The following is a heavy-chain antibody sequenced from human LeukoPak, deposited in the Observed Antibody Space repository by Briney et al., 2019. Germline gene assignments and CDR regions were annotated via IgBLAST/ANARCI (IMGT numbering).Heavy chain of an antibody. J-gene: IGHJ6*03. V-gene: IGHV1-2*02. CDR2: INPNSGGT. D-gene: IGHD2-2*02. Sequence: ASVKVSCKASGYTFTGYYMHWVRQAPGQGLEWMGWINPNSGGTNYAQKFQGRVTMTRDTSISTAYMELSRLRSDDTAVYYCAMLGYCSSTSCYTTIPLDYYMDVWGEGTTVTVSS. CDR3: AMLGYCSSTSCYTTIPLDYYMDV. CDR1: GYTFTGYY.